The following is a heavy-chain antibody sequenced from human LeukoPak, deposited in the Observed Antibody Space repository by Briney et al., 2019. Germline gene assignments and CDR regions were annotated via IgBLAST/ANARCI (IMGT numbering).Heavy chain of an antibody. V-gene: IGHV3-23*01. D-gene: IGHD5-12*01. CDR3: SRDRLGGLDY. Sequence: GGSLRLSCAASGFTFSSNVMIWVRQAPGKGLEWVSSIPASGGSTYYADSLKGRFTISRDNAKNSVYLQMNSLRPEDTAVYYCSRDRLGGLDYWGQGTLVTVSS. J-gene: IGHJ4*02. CDR2: IPASGGST. CDR1: GFTFSSNV.